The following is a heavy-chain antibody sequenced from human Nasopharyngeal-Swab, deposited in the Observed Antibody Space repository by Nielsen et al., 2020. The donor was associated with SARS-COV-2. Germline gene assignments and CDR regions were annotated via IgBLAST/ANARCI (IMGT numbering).Heavy chain of an antibody. CDR3: ANGPAGSYWYFDL. CDR1: GFTFSDYY. Sequence: SLKISCAASGFTFSDYYMSWIRQAPGKGLEWVAVISYDGSNKYYADSVKGRFTISRDNSKNTLYLQMNSLRAEDTAVYYCANGPAGSYWYFDLWGRGTLVTVSS. CDR2: ISYDGSNK. V-gene: IGHV3-30*18. J-gene: IGHJ2*01. D-gene: IGHD2-15*01.